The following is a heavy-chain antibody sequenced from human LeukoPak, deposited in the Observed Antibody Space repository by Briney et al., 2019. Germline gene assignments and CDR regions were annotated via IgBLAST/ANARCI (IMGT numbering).Heavy chain of an antibody. V-gene: IGHV3-23*01. J-gene: IGHJ4*02. CDR3: AKDGYSSSWYYFDH. D-gene: IGHD6-13*01. Sequence: GGSLRLSCAASGFTFSSYAMSWVRQAPGKGLEWVSAISGSGGSTYYADSVKGRFTISRDNSKNTLCLQMNSLRAEDTAVYYCAKDGYSSSWYYFDHWGQGTLVTVSS. CDR2: ISGSGGST. CDR1: GFTFSSYA.